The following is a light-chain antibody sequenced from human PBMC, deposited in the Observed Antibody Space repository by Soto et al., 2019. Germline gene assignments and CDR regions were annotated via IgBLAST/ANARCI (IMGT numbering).Light chain of an antibody. V-gene: IGKV1-5*03. Sequence: DIQITQSPSTLSGSVGDRVTITCRASQTLSSWLAWYQQKPGKAPKLLIYKASTLKSGVPSRFSGSGSGTEFTLTISSLQPDDFATYYCQHYNSYSEALGQGTKVDIK. CDR1: QTLSSW. CDR3: QHYNSYSEA. J-gene: IGKJ1*01. CDR2: KAS.